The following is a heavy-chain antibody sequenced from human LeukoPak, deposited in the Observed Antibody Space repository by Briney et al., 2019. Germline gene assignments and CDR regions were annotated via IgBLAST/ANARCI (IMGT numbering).Heavy chain of an antibody. CDR3: ARDRATAWSLDY. CDR1: GFTFESYG. V-gene: IGHV3-30*02. J-gene: IGHJ4*02. CDR2: IGYDGRDK. D-gene: IGHD2-8*02. Sequence: GGSLGLSCAASGFTFESYGMHWVRQAPGKGLEWLTFIGYDGRDKYYADSVKGRFTISRDDSKKTMYLQMSSLRPEDTALYYCARDRATAWSLDYWGQGTLVTVSA.